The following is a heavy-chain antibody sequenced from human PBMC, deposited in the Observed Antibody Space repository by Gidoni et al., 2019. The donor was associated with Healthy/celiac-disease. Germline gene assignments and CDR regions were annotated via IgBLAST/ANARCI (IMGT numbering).Heavy chain of an antibody. D-gene: IGHD3-22*01. CDR1: GFTFSGSA. CDR3: TTLLRGYSPSPDV. CDR2: IRSKANSDAT. Sequence: EVQLVESGGGLVQPGASLKLSCAASGFTFSGSAMHLVRQASGNGLEWVGRIRSKANSDATAYAASVKGRVTISRDDSKNTAYLQMNSLKTEDTAVYYCTTLLRGYSPSPDVWGQGTTVTVSS. J-gene: IGHJ6*02. V-gene: IGHV3-73*02.